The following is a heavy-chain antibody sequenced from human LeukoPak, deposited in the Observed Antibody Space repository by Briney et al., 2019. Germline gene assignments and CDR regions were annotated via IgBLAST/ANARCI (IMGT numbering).Heavy chain of an antibody. D-gene: IGHD3-9*01. J-gene: IGHJ4*02. Sequence: GGSLRLSCAASGFTFSTYNMNWVRQAPGKGLEWVSSITASSTAIYSADSVKGRFTISRDNAKNFLYLQMNSLRAEDTAVYYCARTYYDILTGYNPYFDYWGQGILVTVSS. CDR2: ITASSTAI. V-gene: IGHV3-21*01. CDR1: GFTFSTYN. CDR3: ARTYYDILTGYNPYFDY.